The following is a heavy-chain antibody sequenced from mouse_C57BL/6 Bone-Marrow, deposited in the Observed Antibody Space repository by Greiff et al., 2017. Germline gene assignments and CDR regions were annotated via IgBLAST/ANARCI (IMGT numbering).Heavy chain of an antibody. D-gene: IGHD2-2*01. CDR2: IWSGGST. J-gene: IGHJ4*01. V-gene: IGHV2-2*01. CDR3: ARNLAVYGYPYYYAMDY. CDR1: GFSLTSYG. Sequence: VKLMESGPGLVQPSQSLSITCTVSGFSLTSYGVHWVRQSPGKGLEWLGVIWSGGSTDYNAAFISRLSISKDNSKSQVFFKMNSLQADDTAIYYCARNLAVYGYPYYYAMDYWGQGTSVTVSS.